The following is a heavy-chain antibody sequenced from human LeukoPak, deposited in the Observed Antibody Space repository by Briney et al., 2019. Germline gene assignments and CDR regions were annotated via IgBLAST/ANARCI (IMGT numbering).Heavy chain of an antibody. CDR1: GFTFGAYA. CDR3: ARDTPHYDILTGRTPKYGMDV. J-gene: IGHJ6*02. V-gene: IGHV3-30*03. CDR2: ISYDGNNK. Sequence: GRSLRLSCAASGFTFGAYAMHWVRQAPGKGLEWVAVISYDGNNKYYADSVKGRVTISRDNSENTLYLQMNSLRAEDTAVYYCARDTPHYDILTGRTPKYGMDVWGQGTTVTVSS. D-gene: IGHD3-9*01.